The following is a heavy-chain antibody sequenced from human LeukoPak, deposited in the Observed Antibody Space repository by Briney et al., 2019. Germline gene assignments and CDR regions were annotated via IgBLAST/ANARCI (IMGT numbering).Heavy chain of an antibody. CDR1: GFTFSSYA. CDR3: AIMHRYYDGSGYWVQ. V-gene: IGHV3-23*01. CDR2: ISTSGGST. Sequence: AEGSLRLSCAASGFTFSSYAMSWVRQAPGKGLEWVSGISTSGGSTSYADSVKGRFTISRDNPRNTLYIQMNSLRDEDTAVYYCAIMHRYYDGSGYWVQWGQGTLVTVSS. J-gene: IGHJ4*02. D-gene: IGHD3-22*01.